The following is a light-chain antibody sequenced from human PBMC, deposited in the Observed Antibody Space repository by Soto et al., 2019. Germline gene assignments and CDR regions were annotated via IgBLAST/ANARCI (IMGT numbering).Light chain of an antibody. J-gene: IGKJ2*04. CDR1: QSVDRY. Sequence: EVVLTQSPDTLSLSPGETATLSCRASQSVDRYVAWYQQKVGQAPRLLIYDAYTRATGVGARFTGSGSATDLILTIASLGPEDFAVYTCNQGGRWPSSFGPGTKGEMK. CDR3: NQGGRWPSS. V-gene: IGKV3-11*01. CDR2: DAY.